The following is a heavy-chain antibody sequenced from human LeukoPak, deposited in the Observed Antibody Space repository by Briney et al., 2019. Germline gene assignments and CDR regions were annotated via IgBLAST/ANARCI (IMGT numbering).Heavy chain of an antibody. D-gene: IGHD5-18*01. V-gene: IGHV5-51*01. CDR1: GYSFTSYW. CDR3: ARRLGTAMVDERGYYFDY. Sequence: GESLKISCKGSGYSFTSYWIGWVPQMPGKGLEWMGIIYPGDSDTRYSPSFQGQVTISADKSISTAYLQWSSLKASDTAMYYCARRLGTAMVDERGYYFDYWGQGTLVTVSS. J-gene: IGHJ4*02. CDR2: IYPGDSDT.